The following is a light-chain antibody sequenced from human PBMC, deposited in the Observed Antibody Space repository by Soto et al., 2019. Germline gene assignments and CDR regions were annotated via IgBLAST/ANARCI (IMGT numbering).Light chain of an antibody. CDR2: EGT. Sequence: QSVLTQPASVSGSPGQSITISCTGSTSDVGSYNLVSWYQHHPGKAPKLMIYEGTKRPSGVTDRFSGSKSGNMASLTISGLQSEDEADYYCCSFAGSGSVVFGGGTKLTVL. CDR1: TSDVGSYNL. V-gene: IGLV2-23*01. J-gene: IGLJ2*01. CDR3: CSFAGSGSVV.